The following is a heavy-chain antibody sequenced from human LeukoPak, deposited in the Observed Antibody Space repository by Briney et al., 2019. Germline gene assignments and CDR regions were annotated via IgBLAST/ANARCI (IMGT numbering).Heavy chain of an antibody. CDR2: IYHSGST. J-gene: IGHJ5*02. D-gene: IGHD2-15*01. CDR1: GYSISSGYY. V-gene: IGHV4-38-2*02. CDR3: ARVDCSGGSCPMPYNWFDP. Sequence: SETLSLTCTVSGYSISSGYYWGWIRQPPGKGLEWIGSIYHSGSTYYNPSLKSRVTISVDTFKNQFSLKLSSVTAADTAVYYCARVDCSGGSCPMPYNWFDPWGQGTLVTVSS.